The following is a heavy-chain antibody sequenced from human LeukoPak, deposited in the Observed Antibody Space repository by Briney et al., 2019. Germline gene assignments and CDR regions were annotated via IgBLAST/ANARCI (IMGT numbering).Heavy chain of an antibody. Sequence: ASVKVSCKASGYTFTSYHMHWVRQAPGQGLEWMGVIKPSGGTASYAQKVQGRVTVTSDTSTSTVYMELSSLRAEDTAIYYCARLAVSGPDYWGQGTLITVSS. CDR1: GYTFTSYH. D-gene: IGHD6-19*01. V-gene: IGHV1-46*01. CDR3: ARLAVSGPDY. CDR2: IKPSGGTA. J-gene: IGHJ4*02.